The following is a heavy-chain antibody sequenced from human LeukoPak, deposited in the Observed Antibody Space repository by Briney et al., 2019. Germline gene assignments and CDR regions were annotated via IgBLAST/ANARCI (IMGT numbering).Heavy chain of an antibody. CDR3: ARSITGIAVAGTHYFDY. CDR2: INPSGGST. CDR1: GYTFTSYY. V-gene: IGHV1-46*01. J-gene: IGHJ4*02. Sequence: ASVKVSCKASGYTFTSYYMHWVRQAPGQGLEWMGIINPSGGSTSYAQKFQGRVTMTRDTSTSTVYMELSSLRSEDTAVYYCARSITGIAVAGTHYFDYWGQGTLVTVSS. D-gene: IGHD6-19*01.